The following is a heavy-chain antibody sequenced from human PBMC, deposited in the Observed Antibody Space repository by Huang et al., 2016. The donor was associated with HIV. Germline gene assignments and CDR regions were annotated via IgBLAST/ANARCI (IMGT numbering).Heavy chain of an antibody. V-gene: IGHV4-34*02. CDR2: INHNGKS. CDR3: ARGFNYYASDNLGVYYFDS. Sequence: QVQLKQWGAGLLKPSETLSLTCAVYGGAFRGSSWTWIRQFPEKGLEWIGDINHNGKSIYNPSLSARFTISTDTSKNHFSLHLTSVTAADTALYYCARGFNYYASDNLGVYYFDSWGLGTLVTVSP. J-gene: IGHJ4*02. CDR1: GGAFRGSS. D-gene: IGHD3-10*01.